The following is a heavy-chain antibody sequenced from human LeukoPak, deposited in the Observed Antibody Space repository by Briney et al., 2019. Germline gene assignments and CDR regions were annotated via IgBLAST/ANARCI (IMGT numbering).Heavy chain of an antibody. CDR3: DVGPNFYGSSGLDY. V-gene: IGHV1-2*02. CDR1: RYRVTAYD. CDR2: INPSSGGT. J-gene: IGHJ4*02. D-gene: IGHD3-22*01. Sequence: ASVKVSCKASRYRVTAYDMHWGQQAPGQGLGGMGWINPSSGGTNYAQKVQGRVTMTRDKSTSTVYMELSGLRSDDLSVYHCDVGPNFYGSSGLDYWGQGTLVTVSS.